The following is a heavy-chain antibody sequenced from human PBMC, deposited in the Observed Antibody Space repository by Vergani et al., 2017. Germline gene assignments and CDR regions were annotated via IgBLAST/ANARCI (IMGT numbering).Heavy chain of an antibody. Sequence: HVQMVESGGGVVQPGRSLRLSCAGSGFRFSDYGMHWVRQAPGRGLEWVALISYDGDTTYYEDSVKGRFTISRDNSKNTLFLQMHSLRVEDTALYYCAKCLLPRTTSDRSDFWGQGSLVTVSS. D-gene: IGHD1-1*01. CDR3: AKCLLPRTTSDRSDF. V-gene: IGHV3-30*18. CDR2: ISYDGDTT. J-gene: IGHJ4*02. CDR1: GFRFSDYG.